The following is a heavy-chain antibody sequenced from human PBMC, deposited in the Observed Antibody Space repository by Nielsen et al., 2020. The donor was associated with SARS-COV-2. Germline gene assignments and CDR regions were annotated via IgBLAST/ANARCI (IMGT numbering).Heavy chain of an antibody. V-gene: IGHV4-39*01. CDR2: VYYRGST. Sequence: SETLSLTCSVSGDSISTINYYWGWIRQPPGKGLEWIGNVYYRGSTHYNPSLKSRVTIFVDTSKNQFSLKLSSMTVADTALYYCARRKRNTGDSGSFFDYWGQGTLVTVSS. CDR1: GDSISTINYY. J-gene: IGHJ4*02. D-gene: IGHD3-10*01. CDR3: ARRKRNTGDSGSFFDY.